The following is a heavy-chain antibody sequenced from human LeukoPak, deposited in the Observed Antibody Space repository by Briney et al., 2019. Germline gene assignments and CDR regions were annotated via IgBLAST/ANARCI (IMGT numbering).Heavy chain of an antibody. CDR1: GGSISSYY. V-gene: IGHV4-59*01. J-gene: IGHJ4*02. Sequence: SETLSLTCTVSGGSISSYYWSWIRQPPGKGLEWIGCIYYSGSTNYNPSLKSRVTISVDTSKNQFSLKLSSVTAADTAVYCCARGEYYFDYWGQGTLVAVSS. CDR2: IYYSGST. CDR3: ARGEYYFDY.